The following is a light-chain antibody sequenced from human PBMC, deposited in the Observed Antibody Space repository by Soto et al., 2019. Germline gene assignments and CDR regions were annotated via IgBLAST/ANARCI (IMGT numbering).Light chain of an antibody. V-gene: IGLV1-44*01. J-gene: IGLJ2*01. CDR2: NDD. CDR3: AAWDDSLNGVI. CDR1: SSNIGSNS. Sequence: QSVLTQPPSASGTPGQRVTISCSGSSSNIGSNSLSWYQQFPGTAPKLLMYNDDQRPSGVPDRFSGSKSGTSASLAISGLQSEDEADYSCAAWDDSLNGVIFGGGTQLTVL.